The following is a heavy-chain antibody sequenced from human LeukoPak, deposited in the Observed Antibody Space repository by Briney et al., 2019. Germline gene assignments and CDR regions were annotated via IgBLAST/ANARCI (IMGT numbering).Heavy chain of an antibody. D-gene: IGHD5-18*01. CDR1: GFTFSGSA. CDR3: SREGGYSYGYVYYYYGMDV. J-gene: IGHJ6*02. CDR2: IRSKPQSYAT. V-gene: IGHV3-73*01. Sequence: GGSLRLSCAASGFTFSGSALSWVRQAPGKGLEWVGRIRSKPQSYATAYDESLKGRFTISRDDSKNTAYLQMSSLKIEDTAVYYCSREGGYSYGYVYYYYGMDVWGQGTTVTVSS.